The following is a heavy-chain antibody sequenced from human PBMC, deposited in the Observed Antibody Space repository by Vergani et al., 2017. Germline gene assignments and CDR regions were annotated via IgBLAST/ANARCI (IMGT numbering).Heavy chain of an antibody. V-gene: IGHV1-2*02. D-gene: IGHD6-19*01. CDR2: INPNSGGT. CDR3: ANLMAGTNGWDAVDI. J-gene: IGHJ3*02. CDR1: GYTFTGYY. Sequence: QVQLVQSGAEVKKPGASVKVYCKASGYTFTGYYMHWVRQAHGQGREWMGWINPNSGGTNYAQKFQGRVTMTRDTSISTAYMELSRLRSDDTAVYYCANLMAGTNGWDAVDIWGQGTMVTVSS.